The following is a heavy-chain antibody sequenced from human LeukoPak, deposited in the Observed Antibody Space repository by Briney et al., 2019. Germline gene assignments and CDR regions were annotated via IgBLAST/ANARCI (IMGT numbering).Heavy chain of an antibody. CDR1: GFTFNTYA. CDR3: ARDAETYYFDGSPRRGFDY. J-gene: IGHJ4*02. CDR2: ISFDGTNR. Sequence: GGSLRLSCTASGFTFNTYALHWVRQAPGRGLEWVAIISFDGTNRYYADSVKGRFTVSRDNSQNTLYLQMNGLRAEDTAVYYCARDAETYYFDGSPRRGFDYWGQGALVTVSS. D-gene: IGHD3-22*01. V-gene: IGHV3-30*04.